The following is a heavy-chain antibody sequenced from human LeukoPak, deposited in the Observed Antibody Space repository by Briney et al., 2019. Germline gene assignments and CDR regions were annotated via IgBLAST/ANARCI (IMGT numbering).Heavy chain of an antibody. J-gene: IGHJ3*02. CDR2: ISYDGSNK. V-gene: IGHV3-30*04. D-gene: IGHD6-6*01. CDR1: GFTFSSYA. CDR3: AKVYSSSLSFDI. Sequence: GGSLRLSCAASGFTFSSYAMHWVRQAPGKGLEWVAVISYDGSNKYYADSVKGRFTISRDNSKNTLYLQMNSLRAEDTAVYYCAKVYSSSLSFDIWGQGTMVTVSS.